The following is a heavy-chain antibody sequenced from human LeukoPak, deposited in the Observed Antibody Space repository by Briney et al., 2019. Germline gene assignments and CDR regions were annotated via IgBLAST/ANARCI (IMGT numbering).Heavy chain of an antibody. CDR3: STTYYYDSSEGY. J-gene: IGHJ4*02. D-gene: IGHD3-22*01. Sequence: PGGSLRLSCAASGFTFGNAWMNWVRQAPGKGLEWVGRIKSKTDGGTTDYAAPVKGRFTISRDDSKNTLYLQMNSLKTEDTAVYYCSTTYYYDSSEGYWGQGTLVTVSS. CDR2: IKSKTDGGTT. V-gene: IGHV3-15*07. CDR1: GFTFGNAW.